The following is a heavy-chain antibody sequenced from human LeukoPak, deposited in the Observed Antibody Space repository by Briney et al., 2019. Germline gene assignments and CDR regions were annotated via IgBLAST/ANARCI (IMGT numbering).Heavy chain of an antibody. CDR3: AADRGGPGARASIWYFDL. CDR1: GFTFTSSA. CDR2: IVVGSGNT. D-gene: IGHD3-10*01. J-gene: IGHJ2*01. Sequence: SVKVSCKASGFTFTSSAIQWVRQDRGQRLEWIGCIVVGSGNTNYAQKFQERVTITRDMSTSTAYMELSSLRSEDTAVYYCAADRGGPGARASIWYFDLWGRGTLVTVSS. V-gene: IGHV1-58*02.